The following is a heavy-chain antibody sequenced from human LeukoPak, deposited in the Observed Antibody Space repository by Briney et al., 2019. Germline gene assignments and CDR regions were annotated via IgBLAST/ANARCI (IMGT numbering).Heavy chain of an antibody. CDR1: GFTFSDYC. Sequence: KSGGSLRLSCAASGFTFSDYCMSWIRQAPGKGLEWVSYISSSGSTIYYADSVKGRFTISRDNAKNSLYLQMNSLRAEDTAVYYCARDLYCSSTSCYSRYYYYGMDVWGQGTTVTVSS. J-gene: IGHJ6*02. CDR2: ISSSGSTI. V-gene: IGHV3-11*01. CDR3: ARDLYCSSTSCYSRYYYYGMDV. D-gene: IGHD2-2*02.